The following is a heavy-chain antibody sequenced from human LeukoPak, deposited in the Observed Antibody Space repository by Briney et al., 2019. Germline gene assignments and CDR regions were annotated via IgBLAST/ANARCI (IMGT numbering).Heavy chain of an antibody. CDR2: FSDNCVAR. CDR3: AKGNYDFWSGYPGLSYFDY. D-gene: IGHD3-3*01. Sequence: GGSLRLSCAACGFTFSSYAMMWVPRAPGRALVWVSAFSDNCVARYYADSVKGRFTITRDNSKNTLYPQMNSLRAGDTAVYYCAKGNYDFWSGYPGLSYFDYWGQGTLVTVSS. CDR1: GFTFSSYA. V-gene: IGHV3-23*01. J-gene: IGHJ4*02.